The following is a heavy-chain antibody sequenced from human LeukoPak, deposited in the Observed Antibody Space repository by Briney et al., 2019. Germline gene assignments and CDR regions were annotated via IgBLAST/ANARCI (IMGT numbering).Heavy chain of an antibody. CDR3: ARESGTGWFDP. Sequence: SETLSLTCTASGGSISRLYWSWIRQPPGKGLQWIGYIYNSGSTKYNPSLTSRVTISIDTSKNQFSLKLSSVTAADAAVYYCARESGTGWFDPWGQGTLVTVSS. J-gene: IGHJ5*02. CDR1: GGSISRLY. V-gene: IGHV4-59*11. CDR2: IYNSGST. D-gene: IGHD3-10*01.